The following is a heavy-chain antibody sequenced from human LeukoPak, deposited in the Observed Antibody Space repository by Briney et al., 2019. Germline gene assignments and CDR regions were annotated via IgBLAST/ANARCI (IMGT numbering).Heavy chain of an antibody. D-gene: IGHD3-3*01. CDR3: AKDRTDPVIMNYFDY. J-gene: IGHJ4*02. CDR1: GFTFSNAW. V-gene: IGHV3-23*01. Sequence: GGSLRLSCAASGFTFSNAWMSWVRQAPGKGLEWVSAISGSGGSTYYADSVKGRFTISRDNSKNTLYLQMNSLRAEDTAVYYCAKDRTDPVIMNYFDYWGQGTLVTVSS. CDR2: ISGSGGST.